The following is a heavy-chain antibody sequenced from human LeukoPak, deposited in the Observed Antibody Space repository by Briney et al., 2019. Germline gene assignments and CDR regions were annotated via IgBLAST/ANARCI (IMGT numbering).Heavy chain of an antibody. CDR1: GFSLSTSGVG. Sequence: SGPTLVKPTQTLTLTCTFSGFSLSTSGVGVVWIRQPPGKALEWLALIYWDDDKRYSPSLKSRLTITKDTSKNQVVLTMTNMDPVDTATYYCAHRRFGDSYGYLGAFDIWGQGTMVTVSS. CDR3: AHRRFGDSYGYLGAFDI. CDR2: IYWDDDK. D-gene: IGHD5-18*01. V-gene: IGHV2-5*02. J-gene: IGHJ3*02.